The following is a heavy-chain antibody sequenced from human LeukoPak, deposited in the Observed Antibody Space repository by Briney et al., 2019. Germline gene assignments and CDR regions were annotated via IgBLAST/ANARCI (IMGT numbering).Heavy chain of an antibody. J-gene: IGHJ4*02. CDR1: GYTFTGYY. CDR3: ASPSLGYCSGGSCYDVDY. V-gene: IGHV1-2*02. D-gene: IGHD2-15*01. CDR2: IKPNSGGT. Sequence: GASVKVSCKASGYTFTGYYMHWVRQAPGQGLEWMGGIKPNSGGTNYAQKFQGRVTMTRDTSMSTAYMELSRLRSDDTAVYYCASPSLGYCSGGSCYDVDYWGQGTLVTVSS.